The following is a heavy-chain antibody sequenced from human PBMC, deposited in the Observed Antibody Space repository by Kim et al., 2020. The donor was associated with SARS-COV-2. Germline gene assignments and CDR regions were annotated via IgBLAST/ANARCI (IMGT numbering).Heavy chain of an antibody. V-gene: IGHV3-21*01. CDR2: ISSSSSYI. D-gene: IGHD2-15*01. CDR1: GFTFSSYS. J-gene: IGHJ6*02. Sequence: GGSLRLSCAASGFTFSSYSMNWVRQAPGKGLEWVSSISSSSSYIYYADSVKGRFTISRDNTKNSLYLQMNSLRAEDTAVYYSAREGVSYCSGGSCYSLQYYYYYYGMDVWGQGTTVTVSS. CDR3: AREGVSYCSGGSCYSLQYYYYYYGMDV.